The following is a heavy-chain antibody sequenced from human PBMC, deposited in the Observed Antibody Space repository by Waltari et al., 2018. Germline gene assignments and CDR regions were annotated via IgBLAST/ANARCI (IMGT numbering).Heavy chain of an antibody. CDR3: ARGKDIVVVPAATAFDY. D-gene: IGHD2-2*01. CDR2: IIPIFGTA. CDR1: GGTFSSYA. J-gene: IGHJ4*02. V-gene: IGHV1-69*12. Sequence: QVQLVQSGAEVKKPGSSVKVSCKASGGTFSSYAISWVRQAPVQGLEWMGGIIPIFGTANYAQKFQGRVTITADESTSTAYMELSSLRSEDTAVYYCARGKDIVVVPAATAFDYWGQGTLVTVSS.